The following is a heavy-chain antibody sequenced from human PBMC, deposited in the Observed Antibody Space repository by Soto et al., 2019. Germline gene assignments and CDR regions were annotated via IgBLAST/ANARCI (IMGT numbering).Heavy chain of an antibody. CDR1: GFSLRNSGVG. V-gene: IGHV2-5*02. CDR3: AHLTTGGFYFDY. Sequence: QITLKESGPTLVKPTQTLTLTCTFSGFSLRNSGVGVGWIRQPPGKALEWLALIYWDDDKRYSPSLKSRLTTAKNXSKTQVVLTMTNMDPVDTATYYCAHLTTGGFYFDYWGQGTLVTVSS. D-gene: IGHD4-17*01. CDR2: IYWDDDK. J-gene: IGHJ4*02.